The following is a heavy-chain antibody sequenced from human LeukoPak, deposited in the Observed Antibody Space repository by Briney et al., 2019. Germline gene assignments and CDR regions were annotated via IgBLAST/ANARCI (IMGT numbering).Heavy chain of an antibody. Sequence: ASVKVSCKASGYTFTSYAIHWVRQAPGQRLEWMAWINADNGNTKYSQKFQGRVTITRDTSASTVYMELSSLRSEDTAVYYCARDRRVGLGELPTDYWGQGTLVTVSS. CDR1: GYTFTSYA. J-gene: IGHJ4*02. CDR2: INADNGNT. CDR3: ARDRRVGLGELPTDY. V-gene: IGHV1-3*01. D-gene: IGHD3-10*01.